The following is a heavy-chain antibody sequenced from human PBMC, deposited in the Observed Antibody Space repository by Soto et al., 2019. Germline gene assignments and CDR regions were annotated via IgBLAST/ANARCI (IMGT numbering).Heavy chain of an antibody. V-gene: IGHV1-18*01. CDR2: INAYNGNT. Sequence: QVQLVQSGAEVKKPGASVKVSCKASGYTFSNYGISWVRQAPGQGLEWMGWINAYNGNTNFAQKFQDRLTMTTDTSMSTGYLELRSLTSDATALYYCARGSSPVDFDYWGQGTLVTVSS. CDR1: GYTFSNYG. J-gene: IGHJ4*02. D-gene: IGHD6-13*01. CDR3: ARGSSPVDFDY.